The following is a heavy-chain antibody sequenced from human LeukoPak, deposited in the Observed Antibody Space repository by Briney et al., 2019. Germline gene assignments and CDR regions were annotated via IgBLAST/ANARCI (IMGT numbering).Heavy chain of an antibody. D-gene: IGHD1-26*01. CDR2: ISAYNGDT. Sequence: ASETVSFKASGYTFTNYIISWVRQAPGQGLEWMGWISAYNGDTNYAQKLQGRVTMTTAPTTSSAYMGLRSLRSDDTSVYYCARSVGSLDYWGQGTPVTVSS. J-gene: IGHJ4*02. CDR1: GYTFTNYI. V-gene: IGHV1-18*01. CDR3: ARSVGSLDY.